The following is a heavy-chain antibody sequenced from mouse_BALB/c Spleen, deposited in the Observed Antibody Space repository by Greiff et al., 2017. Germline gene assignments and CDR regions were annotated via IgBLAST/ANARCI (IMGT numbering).Heavy chain of an antibody. CDR1: GFTFSDYY. CDR3: ARDLRGTTGY. CDR2: ISDGGSYT. D-gene: IGHD1-1*01. Sequence: VQRVESGGGLVKPGGSLKLSCAASGFTFSDYYMYWVRQTPEKRLEWVATISDGGSYTYYPDSVKGRFTISRDNAKNNLYLQMSSLKSEDTAMYYCARDLRGTTGYWGQGTTLTVSS. J-gene: IGHJ2*01. V-gene: IGHV5-4*02.